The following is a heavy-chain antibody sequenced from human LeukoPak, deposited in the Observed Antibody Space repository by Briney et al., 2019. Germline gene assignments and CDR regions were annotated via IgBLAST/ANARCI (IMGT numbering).Heavy chain of an antibody. CDR3: ARGRLDTAMVTSFDY. V-gene: IGHV3-74*01. Sequence: GGSLRLSCAASGFTFSSCWMHWVRQAPGKGLEWVSRINTDGSTTTYADSVKGRFTISRDNAKNTLYLQMNSLRAEDTAVYYCARGRLDTAMVTSFDYWGQGTLVTVSS. D-gene: IGHD5-18*01. J-gene: IGHJ4*02. CDR2: INTDGSTT. CDR1: GFTFSSCW.